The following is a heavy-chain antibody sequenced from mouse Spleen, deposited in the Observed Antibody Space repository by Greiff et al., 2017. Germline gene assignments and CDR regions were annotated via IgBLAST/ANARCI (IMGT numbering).Heavy chain of an antibody. CDR2: INYDGSST. D-gene: IGHD1-1*01. CDR1: GFTFSDYY. Sequence: EVQLVESEGGLVQPGSSMKLSCTASGFTFSDYYMAWVRQVPEKGLEWVANINYDGSSTYYLDSLKSRFIISRDNAKNILYLQMSSLKSEDTATYYCARGPRSSLYYFDYWGQGTTLTVSS. V-gene: IGHV5-16*01. CDR3: ARGPRSSLYYFDY. J-gene: IGHJ2*01.